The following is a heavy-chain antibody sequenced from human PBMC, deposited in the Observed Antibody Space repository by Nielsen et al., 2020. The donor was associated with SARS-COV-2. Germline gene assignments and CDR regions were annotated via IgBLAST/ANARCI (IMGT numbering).Heavy chain of an antibody. J-gene: IGHJ5*02. D-gene: IGHD3-10*01. CDR2: IDPSDSYI. V-gene: IGHV5-10-1*01. Sequence: GESLKISCKASGDGLSSYWISWVRQMPGKGPEWMGRIDPSDSYINYSPSFQGHVTISADKSISTAYLQWSSLKASDTAMYYCARHSNYYGSGTMSGWFDPWGQGTLATVSS. CDR3: ARHSNYYGSGTMSGWFDP. CDR1: GDGLSSYW.